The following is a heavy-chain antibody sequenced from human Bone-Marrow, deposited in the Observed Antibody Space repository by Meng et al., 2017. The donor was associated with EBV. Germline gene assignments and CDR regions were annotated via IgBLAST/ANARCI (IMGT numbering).Heavy chain of an antibody. CDR1: GFTLSSYW. J-gene: IGHJ4*02. V-gene: IGHV3-74*01. D-gene: IGHD2-21*01. CDR3: AKDCFGDKDS. Sequence: MGSGGGLFTPGGSLSLSFAASGFTLSSYWVHWVRQAPGKGLVWVSRINTDGSVINYADSVKGRFTISRDNAKNTVYLQMNNLRAEDTAVYYCAKDCFGDKDSWGQGTLVTVSS. CDR2: INTDGSVI.